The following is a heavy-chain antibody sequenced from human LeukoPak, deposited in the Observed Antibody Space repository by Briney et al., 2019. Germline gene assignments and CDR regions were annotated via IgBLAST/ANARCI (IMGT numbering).Heavy chain of an antibody. Sequence: ASVKVSCKASGYTFTGYYMHWVRQAPGQGLEWMGWINPSSGGTNYAQKFQGRVTMTRDTSISTAYMELSRLRSDDTAVYYCARDFAMILVVNAFDIWGQGTMVTVSS. D-gene: IGHD3-22*01. J-gene: IGHJ3*02. CDR1: GYTFTGYY. CDR3: ARDFAMILVVNAFDI. CDR2: INPSSGGT. V-gene: IGHV1-2*02.